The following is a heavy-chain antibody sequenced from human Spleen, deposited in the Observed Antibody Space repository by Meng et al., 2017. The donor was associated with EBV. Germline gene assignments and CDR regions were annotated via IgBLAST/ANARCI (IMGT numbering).Heavy chain of an antibody. D-gene: IGHD3-9*01. J-gene: IGHJ5*02. Sequence: QVQMEQSGAEVMKPGASVKFCCMASGYTFTSYYMHWVRQAPGQRLEWMGIINPSGGSTTYAQNFQGRVTMTRDTSTSTFYMELISLTSEDTAVYYCARDRGGDYDILTGYYPSNWLDPWGQGTLVTVSS. CDR2: INPSGGST. V-gene: IGHV1-46*01. CDR1: GYTFTSYY. CDR3: ARDRGGDYDILTGYYPSNWLDP.